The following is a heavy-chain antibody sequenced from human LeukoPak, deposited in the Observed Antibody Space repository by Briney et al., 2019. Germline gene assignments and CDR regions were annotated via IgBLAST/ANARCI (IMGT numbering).Heavy chain of an antibody. CDR2: IKQDGSEK. V-gene: IGHV3-7*01. Sequence: GGSLRLSCAASGFTFSSYWMSWVRQAPGKGLEWVANIKQDGSEKYYVDSVKGRFTISRDNAKNSLYLQVNSLRAEDTAVYYCARERWLQLRFFDYWGQGTLVTVSS. CDR1: GFTFSSYW. CDR3: ARERWLQLRFFDY. D-gene: IGHD5-24*01. J-gene: IGHJ4*02.